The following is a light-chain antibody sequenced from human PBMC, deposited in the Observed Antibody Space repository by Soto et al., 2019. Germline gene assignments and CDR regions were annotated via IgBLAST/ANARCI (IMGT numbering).Light chain of an antibody. J-gene: IGKJ3*01. CDR3: QQYNFSPFT. CDR2: AAS. CDR1: QSITSW. Sequence: DIHMTQSPSALSASVGDRVTVTCRASQSITSWLAWFQQKPGKAPKVLIYAASSLNYGVPSRFSGSGSGTEFTLTISSLQPDDFATYYCQQYNFSPFTFGPGTKVDIK. V-gene: IGKV1-5*01.